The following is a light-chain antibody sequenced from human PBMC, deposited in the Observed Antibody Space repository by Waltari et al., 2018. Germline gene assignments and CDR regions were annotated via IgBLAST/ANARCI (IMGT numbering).Light chain of an antibody. CDR1: SSDVGGYNY. V-gene: IGLV2-8*01. Sequence: QSALTQPPPASGSPGQSVTISCTGTSSDVGGYNYVSWYQQHPGKAPKLMIYEVSKRPSGVPDRFSGSKSGNTASLTVSGLQAEDEADYYCSSFADSSDLNVFGGGTKLTVL. CDR2: EVS. J-gene: IGLJ2*01. CDR3: SSFADSSDLNV.